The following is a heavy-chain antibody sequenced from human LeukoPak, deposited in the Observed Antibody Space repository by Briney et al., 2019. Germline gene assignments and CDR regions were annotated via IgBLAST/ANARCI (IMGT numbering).Heavy chain of an antibody. Sequence: SQTLSLTCAISGDSVSSNSAAWNWIRQSPPRGLEWLGRTYYRSNWYNDYAVSVKSRMTINPDISKNQFSLQLNSVTPEDTAVYYCARDREAHLDYWGQGTLVTVSS. V-gene: IGHV6-1*01. J-gene: IGHJ4*02. CDR1: GDSVSSNSAA. CDR2: TYYRSNWYN. CDR3: ARDREAHLDY.